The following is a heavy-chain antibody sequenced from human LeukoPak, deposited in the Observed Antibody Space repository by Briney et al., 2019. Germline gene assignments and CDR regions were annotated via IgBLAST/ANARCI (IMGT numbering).Heavy chain of an antibody. CDR3: TRGRRVEMATIRDLN. J-gene: IGHJ4*02. CDR2: MNFDRGDT. CDR1: GYTFTTFD. Sequence: GASVKVSCKASGYTFTTFDVNWVRQATGQGLEWVGWMNFDRGDTGYAPKFQGRVTMTRNTSINTAYMDLNNLRYEDTAVYYCTRGRRVEMATIRDLNWGQGTLVTVSS. D-gene: IGHD5-24*01. V-gene: IGHV1-8*01.